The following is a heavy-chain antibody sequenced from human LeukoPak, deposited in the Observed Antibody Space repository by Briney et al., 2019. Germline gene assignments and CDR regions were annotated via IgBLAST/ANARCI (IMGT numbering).Heavy chain of an antibody. CDR2: IYPGDSDT. V-gene: IGHV5-51*01. D-gene: IGHD3-22*01. Sequence: KVSCKGSGYSFTSYWIGWVRQMPGKGLEWMGIIYPGDSDTRYSPSFQGQVTISADKSISTAYLQWSSLKASDTAMYYCASSYYYDSSGYYWAFDPWGQGTLVTVSS. CDR3: ASSYYYDSSGYYWAFDP. J-gene: IGHJ5*02. CDR1: GYSFTSYW.